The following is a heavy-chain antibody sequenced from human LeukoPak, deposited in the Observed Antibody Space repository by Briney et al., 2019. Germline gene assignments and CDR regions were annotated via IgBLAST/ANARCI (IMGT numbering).Heavy chain of an antibody. D-gene: IGHD1-1*01. Sequence: ASVKVSCKASGYTFTGYYMHWVRQAPGQGLEWMGWINPNSGGTNYAQKFQGRVTMTRDTSISTAYMELSSLRSEDTAVYYCAADQSLYNWNDEAGNWFDPWGQGTLVTVSS. CDR1: GYTFTGYY. CDR3: AADQSLYNWNDEAGNWFDP. V-gene: IGHV1-2*02. CDR2: INPNSGGT. J-gene: IGHJ5*02.